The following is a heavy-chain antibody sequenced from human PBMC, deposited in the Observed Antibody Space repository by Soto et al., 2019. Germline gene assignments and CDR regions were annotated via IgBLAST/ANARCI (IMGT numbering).Heavy chain of an antibody. CDR2: ISSSSSTI. V-gene: IGHV3-48*02. Sequence: GGSLRLSCAASGFTFSSYSMSWVRQAPGKGLEWVSYISSSSSTIYYADSVKGRFTISRDNAKNSLYLQMNSLRDEDTAVYYCARDPRYSGSYYYYYGMDVWGQGTTVTVSS. D-gene: IGHD1-26*01. CDR1: GFTFSSYS. J-gene: IGHJ6*02. CDR3: ARDPRYSGSYYYYYGMDV.